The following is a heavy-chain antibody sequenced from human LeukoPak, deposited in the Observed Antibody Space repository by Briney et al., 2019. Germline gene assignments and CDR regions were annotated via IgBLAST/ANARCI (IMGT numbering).Heavy chain of an antibody. CDR3: ARDRGSYRFDP. CDR2: INPNSGGT. J-gene: IGHJ5*02. Sequence: ASVLGSCKASGDTLTDNDMRLVRQAPGQGFEWMGWINPNSGGTKYALQFQGRVTMTTDTSISTAYLELSRLRSDDTAVYYCARDRGSYRFDPWGQGTLVTVSS. CDR1: GDTLTDND. V-gene: IGHV1-2*02. D-gene: IGHD3-16*02.